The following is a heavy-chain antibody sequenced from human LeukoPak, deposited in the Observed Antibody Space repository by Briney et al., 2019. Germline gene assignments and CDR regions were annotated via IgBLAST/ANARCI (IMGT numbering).Heavy chain of an antibody. V-gene: IGHV3-7*01. J-gene: IGHJ6*02. D-gene: IGHD2-15*01. CDR2: IKQDGSEK. CDR3: ASNMVVVAATRIYYYYYGMDV. Sequence: GGSLRLSRAASGFTFSSYWMSWVRQAPGKGLEWVANIKQDGSEKYYVDSVKGRFTISRDNAKNSLYLQMNSLRAEDTAVYYCASNMVVVAATRIYYYYYGMDVWGQGTTVTVSS. CDR1: GFTFSSYW.